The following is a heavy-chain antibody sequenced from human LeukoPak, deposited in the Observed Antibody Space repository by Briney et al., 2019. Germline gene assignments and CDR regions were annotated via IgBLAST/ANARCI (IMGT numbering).Heavy chain of an antibody. V-gene: IGHV1-46*01. CDR3: ARAAYCGGDCYPWAAEHFQH. D-gene: IGHD2-21*02. Sequence: ASVKVSCKASGYTFTSYYMHWVRQAPGQGLEWMGIINPSGGSTSYAQKFQGRVTMTRDMSTSTVYMELSSLRSEDTAVYYCARAAYCGGDCYPWAAEHFQHWGQGTLVTVSS. CDR2: INPSGGST. CDR1: GYTFTSYY. J-gene: IGHJ1*01.